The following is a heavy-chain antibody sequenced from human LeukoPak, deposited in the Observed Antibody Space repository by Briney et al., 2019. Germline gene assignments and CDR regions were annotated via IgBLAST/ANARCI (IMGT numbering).Heavy chain of an antibody. Sequence: SETLSLTCTVSGDSITSSAFYWSWIRQHPGKGLEWIGYIYYSGSTYYNPSLKSRVTISVDTSKNQFSLKLSSVTAADTAVYYCARGRRYNGSGSSDPWGQGTLVTVSS. CDR2: IYYSGST. V-gene: IGHV4-31*03. J-gene: IGHJ5*02. CDR3: ARGRRYNGSGSSDP. D-gene: IGHD3-10*01. CDR1: GDSITSSAFY.